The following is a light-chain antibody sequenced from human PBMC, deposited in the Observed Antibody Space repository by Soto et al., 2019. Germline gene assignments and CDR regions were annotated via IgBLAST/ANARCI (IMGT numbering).Light chain of an antibody. V-gene: IGKV3-11*01. CDR1: QSVSTS. J-gene: IGKJ1*01. CDR3: QVRDVWPS. CDR2: DAS. Sequence: IVLTQSPVTLAASPGESAVLSCRASQSVSTSLAWYQHKPGQAPRLFIYDASKRAPGIPARFTGSGSGAHFTLTISSLEPEDIAVYYCQVRDVWPSFGQGTKVDIK.